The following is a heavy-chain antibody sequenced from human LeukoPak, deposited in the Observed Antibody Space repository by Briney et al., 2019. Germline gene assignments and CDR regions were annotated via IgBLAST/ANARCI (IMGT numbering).Heavy chain of an antibody. Sequence: SETLSLTCTVSGGSISSYYWSWIRQPPGKGLEWIGYIYYSGGTNYNPSLKSRVTISVDTSKNQFSLKLSSVTAADTAVYYCARRMDYYYYMDVWGKGTTVTVSS. CDR1: GGSISSYY. J-gene: IGHJ6*03. CDR2: IYYSGGT. CDR3: ARRMDYYYYMDV. V-gene: IGHV4-59*08.